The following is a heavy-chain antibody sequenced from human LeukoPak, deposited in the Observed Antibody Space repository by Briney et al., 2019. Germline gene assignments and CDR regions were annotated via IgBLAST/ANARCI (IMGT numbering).Heavy chain of an antibody. V-gene: IGHV3-9*01. Sequence: GGSLRLSCAASGFTFDDYAMHWVRQAPGKGLEWVSGISWNSGSIGYADSVKGRFTISRDNAKNSLYLQMNSLRAEDTALYYCAKDIQDSSSWFGYYYYYGMDVWGQGTTVTVSS. CDR2: ISWNSGSI. CDR1: GFTFDDYA. J-gene: IGHJ6*02. CDR3: AKDIQDSSSWFGYYYYYGMDV. D-gene: IGHD6-13*01.